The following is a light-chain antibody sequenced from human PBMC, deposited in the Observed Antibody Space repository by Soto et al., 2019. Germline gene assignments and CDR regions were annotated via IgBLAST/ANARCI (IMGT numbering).Light chain of an antibody. V-gene: IGKV3-20*01. J-gene: IGKJ2*01. CDR1: HSVASTY. CDR3: HQYGSSSFT. Sequence: EIVLTQSPATLSLSPGEGATLSCRASHSVASTYLAWYQQKPGLAPRLIIYGASNRASGTPDRFSGGGSGTDFTLTISRLEPEDFAVYYCHQYGSSSFTLGQGTKLEIK. CDR2: GAS.